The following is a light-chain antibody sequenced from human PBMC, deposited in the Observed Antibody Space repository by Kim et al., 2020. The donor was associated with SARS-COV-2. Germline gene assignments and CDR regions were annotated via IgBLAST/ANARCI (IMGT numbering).Light chain of an antibody. V-gene: IGLV1-44*01. CDR1: SSNIGSNT. J-gene: IGLJ1*01. Sequence: QSVLTQPHSVSGTPGQWVTISCSGSSSNIGSNTINWYQQLPGTAPKFLIYGNNQRPSGVPARFSDSKSGPSASLAISGLQSEDEAVYYCTAWDDSLNGFVFGTGTKVTVL. CDR3: TAWDDSLNGFV. CDR2: GNN.